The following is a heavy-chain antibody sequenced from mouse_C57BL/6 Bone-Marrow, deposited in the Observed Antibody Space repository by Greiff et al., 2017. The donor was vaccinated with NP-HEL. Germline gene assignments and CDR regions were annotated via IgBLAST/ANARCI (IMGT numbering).Heavy chain of an antibody. V-gene: IGHV7-1*01. D-gene: IGHD1-1*01. CDR3: ARVRFYYGSSYEGAMDY. Sequence: EVMLVESGGGLVQSGRSLRLSCATSGFTFSDFYMEWVRQAPGKGLEWIAASRNKANDYTTEYSASVKGRFIVSRETSQSILYLQMNALRAEDTAIYSCARVRFYYGSSYEGAMDYWRQGTSVTVSS. J-gene: IGHJ4*01. CDR2: SRNKANDYTT. CDR1: GFTFSDFY.